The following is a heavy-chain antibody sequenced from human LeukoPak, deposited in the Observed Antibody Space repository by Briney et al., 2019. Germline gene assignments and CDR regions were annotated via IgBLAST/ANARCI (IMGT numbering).Heavy chain of an antibody. V-gene: IGHV1-24*01. CDR3: ATDFLERRGDFDY. J-gene: IGHJ4*02. CDR2: FDPEDGET. D-gene: IGHD1-1*01. CDR1: GYTLTELS. Sequence: ASVKVSCEVSGYTLTELSMHWVRQAPGKGLEWMGGFDPEDGETIYAQKFRGRVTMTEDTSTDTAYMELSSLRSEDTAVYYCATDFLERRGDFDYWGQGTLVTVSS.